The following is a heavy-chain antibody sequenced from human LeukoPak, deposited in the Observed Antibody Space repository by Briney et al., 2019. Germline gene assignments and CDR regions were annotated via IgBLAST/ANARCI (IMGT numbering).Heavy chain of an antibody. CDR3: ARDQGTAAGTFDY. J-gene: IGHJ4*02. CDR2: IYSGGST. V-gene: IGHV3-53*01. D-gene: IGHD6-13*01. CDR1: GFTFSYYY. Sequence: GGSLRLSCAASGFTFSYYYMSWVRQAPGKGLEWVSVIYSGGSTYYADSVKGRFNISRDNSQNTLYLHMNSLRAEDSAVYYCARDQGTAAGTFDYWGQGTLVTVSS.